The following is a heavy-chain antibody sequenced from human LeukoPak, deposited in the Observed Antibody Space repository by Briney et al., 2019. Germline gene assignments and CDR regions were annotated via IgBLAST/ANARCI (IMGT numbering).Heavy chain of an antibody. J-gene: IGHJ3*02. V-gene: IGHV4-39*01. D-gene: IGHD6-13*01. CDR3: ARHSRTGVYAFDI. Sequence: SETLSLTCTVSGGSISSSSYYWGWLRQPPGKGLEWLGSSYYSGNTYYNPSLKSRVTISVDTSKNQFSLKLSSVTAADTAVYYCARHSRTGVYAFDIWGQGTMVTVSS. CDR2: SYYSGNT. CDR1: GGSISSSSYY.